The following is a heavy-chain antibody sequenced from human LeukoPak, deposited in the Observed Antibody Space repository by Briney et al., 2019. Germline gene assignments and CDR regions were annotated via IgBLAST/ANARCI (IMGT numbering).Heavy chain of an antibody. D-gene: IGHD3-10*01. CDR2: INHSGST. V-gene: IGHV4-34*01. J-gene: IGHJ4*02. Sequence: PSETLSLTCAVYGGSFSGYYWSWIRQPPGKGLEWIGEINHSGSTNYNPSLKSRVTISVDTSKNQFSLKLSSVTAADTAVYYCARLGYGSGSYYNFGYWGQGTLVTVSS. CDR1: GGSFSGYY. CDR3: ARLGYGSGSYYNFGY.